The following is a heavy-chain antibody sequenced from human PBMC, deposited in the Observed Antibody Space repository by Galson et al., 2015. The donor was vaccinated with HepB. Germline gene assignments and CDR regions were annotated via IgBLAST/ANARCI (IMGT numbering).Heavy chain of an antibody. J-gene: IGHJ6*02. CDR3: ARGARGSGSQYYYYGMDV. D-gene: IGHD3-10*01. Sequence: SLRLSCAASGFTFSSYAMHWVRQAPGKGLEWVAVISYDGSNKYYADSVKGRFTISRDNSKNTLYLQMNSLRAEDTAVYYCARGARGSGSQYYYYGMDVWGQGTTVTVSS. V-gene: IGHV3-30-3*01. CDR1: GFTFSSYA. CDR2: ISYDGSNK.